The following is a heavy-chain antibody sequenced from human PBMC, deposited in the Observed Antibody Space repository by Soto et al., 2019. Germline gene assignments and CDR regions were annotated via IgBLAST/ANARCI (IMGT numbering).Heavy chain of an antibody. CDR2: IYHSGST. CDR3: AGAPWNYYGVAWFDS. Sequence: SETLSLTCAVSSGSISSSNWWSWVRQPPGKGLEWIGEIYHSGSTNYNPSLKSRVTISVDKSKNQFSLKLSSVTAADTAVYYCAGAPWNYYGVAWFDSWGQGTLVTVSS. J-gene: IGHJ5*01. D-gene: IGHD1-7*01. V-gene: IGHV4-4*02. CDR1: SGSISSSNW.